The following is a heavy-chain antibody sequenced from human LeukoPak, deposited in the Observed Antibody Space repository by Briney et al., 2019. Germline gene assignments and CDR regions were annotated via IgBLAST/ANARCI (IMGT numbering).Heavy chain of an antibody. CDR1: GLNFSSHW. J-gene: IGHJ4*02. V-gene: IGHV3-74*01. CDR2: INTDGSST. CDR3: ARGTATTAGIDY. D-gene: IGHD1/OR15-1a*01. Sequence: GGSLRLSCATSGLNFSSHWMHWVRQAPGEGLVWVSHINTDGSSTTYGDPAKGRFTVSRDSATLFLQMNILRVDDTAIYYCARGTATTAGIDYWGLGTLVTVSS.